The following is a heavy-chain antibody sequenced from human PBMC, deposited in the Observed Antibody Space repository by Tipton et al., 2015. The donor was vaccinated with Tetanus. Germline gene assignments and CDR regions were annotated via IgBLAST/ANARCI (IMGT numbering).Heavy chain of an antibody. D-gene: IGHD5/OR15-5a*01. CDR2: ITWNSGGI. V-gene: IGHV3-9*01. J-gene: IGHJ6*02. Sequence: SLRLSCAASGFTFDAYAMHWVRQAPGKGLEWVSTITWNSGGIDYADSVKGRFTISRDNAKNSLFLQMNSLRAEDTALYYCAKAVSYYGMDVWGQGTTVTVSS. CDR3: AKAVSYYGMDV. CDR1: GFTFDAYA.